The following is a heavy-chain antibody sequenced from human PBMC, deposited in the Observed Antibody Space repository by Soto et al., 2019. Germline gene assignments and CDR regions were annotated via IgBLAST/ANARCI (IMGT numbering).Heavy chain of an antibody. CDR3: ARAEDYYGSIQDY. V-gene: IGHV4-59*01. CDR1: GGSISSYY. Sequence: SETLSLTCTVSGGSISSYYWSWIRQPPGKGLEWIGYIYYSGSTNYNPSLKSRVTISVDTSKNQFSLKLSSVTAADTAVYYCARAEDYYGSIQDYWGQGTLVTVSS. J-gene: IGHJ4*02. D-gene: IGHD3-10*01. CDR2: IYYSGST.